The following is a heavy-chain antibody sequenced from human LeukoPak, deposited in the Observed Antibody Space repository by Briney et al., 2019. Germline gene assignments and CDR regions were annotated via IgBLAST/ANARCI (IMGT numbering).Heavy chain of an antibody. CDR2: ISRSSSYI. D-gene: IGHD1-26*01. V-gene: IGHV3-21*01. CDR3: ARDGEKWELPFDY. J-gene: IGHJ4*02. Sequence: PGGSLRLSCAASGFTFSSYSMNWVRQAPGKGLEWVSSISRSSSYIYYADSVKGRFTVSRDNAKNSLYLQMNSLRAEDTAVYYCARDGEKWELPFDYWGQGTLVTVSS. CDR1: GFTFSSYS.